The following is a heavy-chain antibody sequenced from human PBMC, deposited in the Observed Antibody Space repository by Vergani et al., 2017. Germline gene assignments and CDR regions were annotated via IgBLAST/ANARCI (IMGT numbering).Heavy chain of an antibody. J-gene: IGHJ4*02. CDR1: GFTFSSYS. CDR3: ASPSSSDVDTAMVTI. D-gene: IGHD5-18*01. Sequence: EVQLVESGGGLVKPGGSLRLSCAASGFTFSSYSMNWVRQAPGKGLEWVSSISSSSSYIYYADSVKGRFTISRDNTKNSLYLQMNRLRAEDPAVYYCASPSSSDVDTAMVTIWGQGTLVTVSS. V-gene: IGHV3-21*01. CDR2: ISSSSSYI.